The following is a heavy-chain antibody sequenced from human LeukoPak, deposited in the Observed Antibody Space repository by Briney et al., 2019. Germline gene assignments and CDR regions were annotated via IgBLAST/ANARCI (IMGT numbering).Heavy chain of an antibody. V-gene: IGHV3-30-3*01. CDR1: GFTFSSYA. Sequence: GGSLRLSCAASGFTFSSYAMHWVRQAPGKGLEWVAVISYDGSNKYYADSVKGRFTISRDNSKNTLYLQMNSLRAEDTAVYYCARDVRTAAGTFYFQHWGQGTLVTVSS. J-gene: IGHJ1*01. CDR3: ARDVRTAAGTFYFQH. CDR2: ISYDGSNK. D-gene: IGHD6-13*01.